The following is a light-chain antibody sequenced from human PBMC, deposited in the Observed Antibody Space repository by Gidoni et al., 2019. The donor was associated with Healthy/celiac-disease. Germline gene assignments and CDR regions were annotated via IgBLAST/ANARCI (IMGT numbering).Light chain of an antibody. V-gene: IGKV3-15*01. CDR3: QQYNTWPPGT. Sequence: EIVMTQSPATLSVSPGERATLSCRASQSVSRNLAWYQQKPGQAPRRLSYGASTRATGIPARFSGSVSGTEFTLTISSPQSEDLAVYFCQQYNTWPPGTFGPGTKVEIK. CDR1: QSVSRN. CDR2: GAS. J-gene: IGKJ1*01.